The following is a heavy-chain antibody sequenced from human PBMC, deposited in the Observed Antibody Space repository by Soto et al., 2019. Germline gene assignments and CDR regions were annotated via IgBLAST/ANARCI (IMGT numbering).Heavy chain of an antibody. V-gene: IGHV2-5*02. CDR3: AHLTTGGFYFDY. Sequence: QITLKESGPTLVKPTQTLTLTCTFSGFSLRNSGVGVGWISQPPGKALEWLALIYWDDDKRYSPSLKSRLTITKDTSKYQVVLTMTNMDPVDTATYYCAHLTTGGFYFDYWGQGTLVIVSS. CDR2: IYWDDDK. J-gene: IGHJ4*02. CDR1: GFSLRNSGVG. D-gene: IGHD4-17*01.